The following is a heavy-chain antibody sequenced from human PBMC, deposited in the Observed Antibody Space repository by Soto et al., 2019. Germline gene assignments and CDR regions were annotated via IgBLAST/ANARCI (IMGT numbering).Heavy chain of an antibody. CDR3: ARHRKGAITIFGVVSAGYFDY. CDR2: IYYSGST. CDR1: GGSISSYY. V-gene: IGHV4-59*01. D-gene: IGHD3-3*01. Sequence: SETLSLTCTVSGGSISSYYWSWIRQPPGKGLEWIGYIYYSGSTNYNPSLKSRVTISVDTSKNQFSLKLSSVTAADTAVYYCARHRKGAITIFGVVSAGYFDYWGQGTLVTVSS. J-gene: IGHJ4*02.